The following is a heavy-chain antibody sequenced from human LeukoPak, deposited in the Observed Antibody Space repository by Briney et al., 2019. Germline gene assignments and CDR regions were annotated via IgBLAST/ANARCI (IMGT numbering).Heavy chain of an antibody. Sequence: GGSLRLSCAASGFSISDYWMTWFRQAPGKGLEWVANIKQDGSEKTYVDSVKGRFTISRDNAKNSIFLQMNSLRVEDMAIYYCVRDGGTDWYDPWGQGTLVSVSS. CDR3: VRDGGTDWYDP. CDR2: IKQDGSEK. D-gene: IGHD3-16*01. V-gene: IGHV3-7*01. J-gene: IGHJ5*02. CDR1: GFSISDYW.